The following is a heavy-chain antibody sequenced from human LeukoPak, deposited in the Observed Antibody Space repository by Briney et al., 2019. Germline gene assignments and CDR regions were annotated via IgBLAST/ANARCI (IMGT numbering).Heavy chain of an antibody. D-gene: IGHD3-9*01. Sequence: GGSLRLSCAASGFTFSSYAMHWVRQAPGKGLEWVAVISYDGSNKYYADSVKGRFTISRDNSKNTLYLQMNSLRAEDTAVYYCARGPGTYYDILTGYYYGDYFDYWGQGTLVTVSS. CDR2: ISYDGSNK. V-gene: IGHV3-30-3*01. J-gene: IGHJ4*02. CDR3: ARGPGTYYDILTGYYYGDYFDY. CDR1: GFTFSSYA.